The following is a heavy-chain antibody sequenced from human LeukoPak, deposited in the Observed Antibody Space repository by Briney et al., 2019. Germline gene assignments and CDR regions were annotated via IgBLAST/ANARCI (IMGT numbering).Heavy chain of an antibody. CDR1: GDSVSSNSAA. D-gene: IGHD2-8*01. J-gene: IGHJ4*02. V-gene: IGHV6-1*01. Sequence: SQTLSLTCAISGDSVSSNSAAWNWIRQSPSRGLEWLGRTYYRSKWYNDYAVSVKSRITINPDTSKNQFSLQLNSVTPEDTAVYYCARDCVSRPPDDTVNYFDYWGQGTLVTVSS. CDR3: ARDCVSRPPDDTVNYFDY. CDR2: TYYRSKWYN.